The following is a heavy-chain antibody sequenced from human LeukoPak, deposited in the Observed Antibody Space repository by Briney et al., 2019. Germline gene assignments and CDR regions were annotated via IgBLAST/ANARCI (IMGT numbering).Heavy chain of an antibody. CDR1: GDSVSSTAYY. J-gene: IGHJ4*02. CDR3: ARLRDARWLLEY. D-gene: IGHD4-23*01. CDR2: NLYSVKS. Sequence: SETLSLTCSVSGDSVSSTAYYWGWIRQPPGKGLEWIASNLYSVKSYYNPSFNSRVSISVGTSSNRLSLRLTSVNAADMAVYYCARLRDARWLLEYWGQGTLVTVSS. V-gene: IGHV4-39*01.